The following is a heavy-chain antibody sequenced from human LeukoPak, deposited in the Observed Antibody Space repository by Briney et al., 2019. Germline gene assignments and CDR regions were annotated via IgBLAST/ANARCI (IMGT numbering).Heavy chain of an antibody. CDR1: GFPFSAYD. CDR3: VRGALPGDNWYFDP. J-gene: IGHJ2*01. Sequence: GGSLRLSCATSGFPFSAYDMHWVRQAPGKGLEWVSAFGSAGDTYYPGAVKGRFTISRDYATDSLYLQMNSLRAGDTAVYFCVRGALPGDNWYFDPWGRRTLVTVSS. V-gene: IGHV3-13*01. CDR2: FGSAGDT.